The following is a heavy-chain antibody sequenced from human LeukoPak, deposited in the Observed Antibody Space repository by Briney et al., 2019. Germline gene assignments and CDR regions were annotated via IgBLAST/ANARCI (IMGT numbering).Heavy chain of an antibody. V-gene: IGHV3-33*01. J-gene: IGHJ4*02. CDR3: VRGYYAGRGHHFEY. D-gene: IGHD3-22*01. Sequence: GKSLRLSFATSGFTFSGYGMHWVRQAPGKGLEWVTVIWSDGSNKYYADSVKGRFTISRDNSKNTLYLQMNSLRAEDTAVYYCVRGYYAGRGHHFEYWGQGTLVTVSS. CDR2: IWSDGSNK. CDR1: GFTFSGYG.